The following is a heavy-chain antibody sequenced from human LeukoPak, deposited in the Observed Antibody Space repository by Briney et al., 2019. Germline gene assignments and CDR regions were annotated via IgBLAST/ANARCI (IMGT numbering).Heavy chain of an antibody. V-gene: IGHV4-34*01. J-gene: IGHJ4*02. CDR1: GGSFSGYY. Sequence: SETLSLTCAVYGGSFSGYYWSWIRQPPGKGLEWIGEINHSGSTNYNPSLKSRVTISVDTSKNQFSLKLSSVTAADTAVYYCASRQRGPRAYFDYWGQGTLVTVSS. D-gene: IGHD3-10*01. CDR2: INHSGST. CDR3: ASRQRGPRAYFDY.